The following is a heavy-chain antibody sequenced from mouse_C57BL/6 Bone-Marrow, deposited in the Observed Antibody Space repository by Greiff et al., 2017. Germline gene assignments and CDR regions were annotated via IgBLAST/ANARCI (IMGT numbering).Heavy chain of an antibody. V-gene: IGHV1-82*01. J-gene: IGHJ2*01. D-gene: IGHD1-1*01. CDR1: GYAFSSSW. Sequence: QVQLQQSGPELVKPGASVKISCKASGYAFSSSWMNWVKQRPGQGLEWIGRIYPGDGDTNYNAKFKGKATLTADKSSSTAYMQLSSLTSEDSTVSFCAFTTVVDYWGQGTTLTVSS. CDR2: IYPGDGDT. CDR3: AFTTVVDY.